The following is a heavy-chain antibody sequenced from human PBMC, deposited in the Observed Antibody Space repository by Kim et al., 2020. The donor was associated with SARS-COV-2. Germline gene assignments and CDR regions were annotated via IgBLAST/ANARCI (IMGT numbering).Heavy chain of an antibody. CDR3: AREESYYDSSGCDY. V-gene: IGHV1-3*01. Sequence: ASVKVSCKASGYTFTSYAMHWVRQAPGQRLEWMGWINAGNGNTKYSQKFQGRVTITRDTSASTAYMELSSLRSEDTAVYYCAREESYYDSSGCDYWGQGTLVTVSS. D-gene: IGHD3-22*01. CDR1: GYTFTSYA. CDR2: INAGNGNT. J-gene: IGHJ4*02.